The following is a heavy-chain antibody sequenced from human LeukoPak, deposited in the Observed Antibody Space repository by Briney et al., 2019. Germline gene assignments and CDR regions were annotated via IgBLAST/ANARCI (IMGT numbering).Heavy chain of an antibody. CDR1: GFTFSTYG. CDR3: ARDLYRIVVVPHYFDY. CDR2: IRDDGSNK. Sequence: PGGSLRLSCAASGFTFSTYGMHWVRQAPGKGLEWVAFIRDDGSNKHYADSVKGRFTISRDNSKNTLYLQMNSLRAEDTAVYYCARDLYRIVVVPHYFDYWGQGTLVTVSS. V-gene: IGHV3-30*02. D-gene: IGHD3-22*01. J-gene: IGHJ4*02.